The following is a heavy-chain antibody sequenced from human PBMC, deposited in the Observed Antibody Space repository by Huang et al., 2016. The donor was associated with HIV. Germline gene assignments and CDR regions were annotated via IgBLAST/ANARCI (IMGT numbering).Heavy chain of an antibody. D-gene: IGHD5-18*01. CDR3: ARTAYSYGFRQGYNWFDP. Sequence: QVLLVQSGAEVRKPGSSVKVSCTAFGGTFSSYAISWVRQAPGQGLGWMGGIIPIFGTANYTQKVQGRVTITGDESTNTGYMELTRLTSEDTAVYYCARTAYSYGFRQGYNWFDPWGQGTPVTVSS. CDR1: GGTFSSYA. J-gene: IGHJ5*02. V-gene: IGHV1-69*13. CDR2: IIPIFGTA.